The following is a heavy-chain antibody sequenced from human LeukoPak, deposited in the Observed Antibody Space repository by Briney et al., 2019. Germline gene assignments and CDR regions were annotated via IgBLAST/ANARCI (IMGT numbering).Heavy chain of an antibody. Sequence: SETLSLTCTVSGGSISSYYWSWIRQPPGKGLERIGYIYYSGSTNYNPSLKSRVTISVDTSKNQFSLKLSSVTAADTAVYYCARVGGGMIRAFDIWGQGTMVTVSS. J-gene: IGHJ3*02. CDR3: ARVGGGMIRAFDI. V-gene: IGHV4-59*01. CDR2: IYYSGST. D-gene: IGHD2-15*01. CDR1: GGSISSYY.